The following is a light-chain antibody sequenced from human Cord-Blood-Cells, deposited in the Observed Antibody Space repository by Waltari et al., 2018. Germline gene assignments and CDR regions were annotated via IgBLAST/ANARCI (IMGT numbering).Light chain of an antibody. Sequence: DLVMTQSQLSLPVTPGEPASISCRSSQSLLHSNGYNYLDWYLQKPGQSPQLLIYLGSNRASGVPDRFSGSGSDTDFTLKISRVEAEDVGVYYCMQALQTPFTFGPGTKVDIK. CDR1: QSLLHSNGYNY. V-gene: IGKV2-28*01. CDR2: LGS. J-gene: IGKJ3*01. CDR3: MQALQTPFT.